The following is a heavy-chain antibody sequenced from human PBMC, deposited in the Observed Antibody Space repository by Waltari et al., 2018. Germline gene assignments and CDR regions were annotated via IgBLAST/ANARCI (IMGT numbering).Heavy chain of an antibody. V-gene: IGHV4-39*01. CDR1: GGSISSTTYY. D-gene: IGHD2-15*01. CDR3: ARPGRVGGGSLMGLDY. CDR2: FSYNGNT. Sequence: QLQLQESGPGLVKASETLSLTCSVSGGSISSTTYYWAWIRQPPGKGLEWLGSFSYNGNTYSNPSLKSRITISVDTSKYQFSLQLRSVTAADTAMYYCARPGRVGGGSLMGLDYRGQGTLVTVSS. J-gene: IGHJ4*02.